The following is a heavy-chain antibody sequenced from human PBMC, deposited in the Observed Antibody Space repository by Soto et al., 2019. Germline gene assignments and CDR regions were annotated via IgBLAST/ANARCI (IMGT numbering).Heavy chain of an antibody. D-gene: IGHD3-16*01. CDR1: GYTFTSYG. Sequence: QVQLVQSGAEVKKPGASVKVSCKASGYTFTSYGISWVRQAPGRGLEWMGWISAYNGNTNYAQKLQGRVTMTTDTSTSTAYMELRSLRSDDTAVYYCARKITFGGILHVAFDIWGQGTMVTVSS. CDR3: ARKITFGGILHVAFDI. CDR2: ISAYNGNT. V-gene: IGHV1-18*01. J-gene: IGHJ3*02.